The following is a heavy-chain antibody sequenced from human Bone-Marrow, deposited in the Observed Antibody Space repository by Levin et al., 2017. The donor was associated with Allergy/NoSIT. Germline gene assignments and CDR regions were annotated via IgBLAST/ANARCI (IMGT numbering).Heavy chain of an antibody. CDR1: GFTFNFYA. V-gene: IGHV3-30*04. J-gene: IGHJ6*02. D-gene: IGHD6-13*01. CDR3: ARGEISIAATGPNNYFGLGV. CDR2: ISYDGSLK. Sequence: LSLTCVASGFTFNFYAIHWVRQAPGKGLEWVAVISYDGSLKYYADSVKGRFTISRDNSKKTLFLQMNSLRPEDTAVYYCARGEISIAATGPNNYFGLGVWGQGTTVTVSS.